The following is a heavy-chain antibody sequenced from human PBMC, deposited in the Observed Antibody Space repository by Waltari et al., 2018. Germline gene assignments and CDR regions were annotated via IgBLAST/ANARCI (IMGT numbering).Heavy chain of an antibody. D-gene: IGHD2-21*02. CDR3: AKETAFTLDS. CDR2: IPFCGTT. V-gene: IGHV4-31*03. J-gene: IGHJ4*02. CDR1: GASISSSGTY. Sequence: QVQLQESGPGLVKPSQTLSLTCPVSGASISSSGTYWTWIRHHPGRGLEWIGYIPFCGTTDYSPSLRSRLTISIDTSKNHFSLNLNSLTAADTAVYFCAKETAFTLDSWGQGTLVTVSS.